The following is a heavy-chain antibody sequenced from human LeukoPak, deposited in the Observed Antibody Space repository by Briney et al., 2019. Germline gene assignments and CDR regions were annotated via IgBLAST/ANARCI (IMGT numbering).Heavy chain of an antibody. J-gene: IGHJ4*02. V-gene: IGHV4-34*01. CDR2: INHSGST. CDR3: ARVGGSSSWYSGDY. Sequence: PSETLSLTCAVYGGSFSGYYWSWIRQPPGKGLEWIGEINHSGSTNYNPSLKSRVTISVDTSKNQFSLKLSSVTAADTAVYYCARVGGSSSWYSGDYWGQGTLVTVSS. D-gene: IGHD6-13*01. CDR1: GGSFSGYY.